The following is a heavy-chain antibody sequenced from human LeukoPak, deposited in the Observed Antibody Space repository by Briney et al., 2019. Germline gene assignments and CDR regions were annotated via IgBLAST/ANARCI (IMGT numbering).Heavy chain of an antibody. CDR1: GGSISSSSYY. Sequence: PSETLSLTCTVSGGSISSSSYYWGWIRQPPGKGLEWIGSIYYSGSTYYNPSLKSRVTISVDKSKNQFSLKLSSVTAADTAVYYCAREAYSSSWYRARYPYYFDYWGQGTLVTVSS. D-gene: IGHD6-13*01. J-gene: IGHJ4*02. CDR2: IYYSGST. V-gene: IGHV4-39*07. CDR3: AREAYSSSWYRARYPYYFDY.